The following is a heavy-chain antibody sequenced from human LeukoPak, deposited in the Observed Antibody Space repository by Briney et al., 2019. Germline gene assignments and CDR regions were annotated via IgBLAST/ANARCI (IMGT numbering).Heavy chain of an antibody. J-gene: IGHJ4*02. D-gene: IGHD3-22*01. CDR2: INHSGST. CDR3: ARLRPYYYDSSGYYKLPTYYFDY. V-gene: IGHV4-34*01. CDR1: GGSFSGYY. Sequence: SETLSLTCAVYGGSFSGYYWSWIRQPPGKGLEWIGEINHSGSTNYNPSLKSRVTISVDTSKNQFSLKLSSVTAADTAVYYCARLRPYYYDSSGYYKLPTYYFDYWGQGTLVTVSS.